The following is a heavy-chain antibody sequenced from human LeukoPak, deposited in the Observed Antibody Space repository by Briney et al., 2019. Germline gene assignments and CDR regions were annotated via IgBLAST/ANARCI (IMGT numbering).Heavy chain of an antibody. CDR1: GYTFTGYY. D-gene: IGHD3-16*02. CDR2: INPNSGGT. CDR3: ARGDDYVWGSYRYIDY. V-gene: IGHV1-2*02. J-gene: IGHJ4*02. Sequence: ASVKVSCKASGYTFTGYYMHWVRQAPGQGLEWMGWINPNSGGTNYAQKFQGRVTMTRDTSISTAYMELSRLRSDDTVVYYCARGDDYVWGSYRYIDYWSQGTLVTVSS.